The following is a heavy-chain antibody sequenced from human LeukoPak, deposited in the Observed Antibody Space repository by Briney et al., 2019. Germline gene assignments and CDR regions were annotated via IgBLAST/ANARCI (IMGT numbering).Heavy chain of an antibody. J-gene: IGHJ4*02. D-gene: IGHD5-24*01. Sequence: GGSLRLSCAASGFTFSSYSMNWVRQAPGKGLEWVSSISSSSSYIYYADSVKGRFTISRDNAKNSLYLQMNSLRAEDTAVYYCARVVIDGYNHDYWGQGTPVTVSS. CDR1: GFTFSSYS. CDR2: ISSSSSYI. V-gene: IGHV3-21*01. CDR3: ARVVIDGYNHDY.